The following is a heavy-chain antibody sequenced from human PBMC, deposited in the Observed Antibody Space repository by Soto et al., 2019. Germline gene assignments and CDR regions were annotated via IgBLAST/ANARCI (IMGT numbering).Heavy chain of an antibody. V-gene: IGHV3-53*01. CDR1: GFTVSSNY. CDR3: AREGVASSGYYYGDFDI. CDR2: MYVGGST. D-gene: IGHD3-22*01. J-gene: IGHJ3*02. Sequence: GGSLRLSCAASGFTVSSNYMNWVRQAPGKGLEWVSVMYVGGSTYYADSVKGRFTISRDNSKNTLYLQMNSLRAEYTAVYYCAREGVASSGYYYGDFDIWGQGTVVTVSS.